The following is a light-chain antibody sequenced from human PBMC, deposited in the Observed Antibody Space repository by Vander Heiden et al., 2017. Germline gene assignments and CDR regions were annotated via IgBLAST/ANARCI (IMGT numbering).Light chain of an antibody. CDR1: QGISNY. V-gene: IGKV1-9*01. CDR3: QQLDSYPRT. Sequence: IHLTQSPSSLSASVGGRVTITFRASQGISNYLAWYQQKPGKATKLLIYGASTLPTGVPSRFSGSGYGTDFTLTISSLQPEDFATYYCQQLDSYPRTFGGGTKVEIK. J-gene: IGKJ4*01. CDR2: GAS.